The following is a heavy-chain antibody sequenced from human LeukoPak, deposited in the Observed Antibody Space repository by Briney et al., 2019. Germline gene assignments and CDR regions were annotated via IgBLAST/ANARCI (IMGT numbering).Heavy chain of an antibody. CDR1: GFTFSTYW. J-gene: IGHJ1*01. D-gene: IGHD3-22*01. CDR2: IKSDGST. CDR3: ARAPSEIGGYYPEYFRH. V-gene: IGHV3-74*01. Sequence: GGSLRLSCAASGFTFSTYWMHWVRQAPGKGLVWVSRIKSDGSTNYADSVKGRFTISRDNAKNTVSLQMNSLGPEDTGVYYCARAPSEIGGYYPEYFRHWGQGTLVTVSS.